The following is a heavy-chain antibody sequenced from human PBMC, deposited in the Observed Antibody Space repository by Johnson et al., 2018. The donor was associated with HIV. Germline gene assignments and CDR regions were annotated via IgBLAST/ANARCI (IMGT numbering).Heavy chain of an antibody. V-gene: IGHV3-11*04. Sequence: QVQLVESGGGLVKPGGSLRLSCAASGFTFSDYYMNWMRQAPGKGLEWLSYISSSGTAKYYADSVKGRFTISRDNAKNSLYLQMNSLRAEDTAVYYCALNWNYVTSAFDIWGQGTMVTVSS. CDR3: ALNWNYVTSAFDI. D-gene: IGHD1-7*01. CDR2: ISSSGTAK. J-gene: IGHJ3*02. CDR1: GFTFSDYY.